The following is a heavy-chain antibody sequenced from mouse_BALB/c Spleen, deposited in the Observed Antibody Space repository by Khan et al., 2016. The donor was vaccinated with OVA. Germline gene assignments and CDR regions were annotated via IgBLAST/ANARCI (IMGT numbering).Heavy chain of an antibody. CDR1: DYTFTSDY. CDR2: IYPGNINN. D-gene: IGHD2-12*01. V-gene: IGHV1S56*01. CDR3: ARGCYGAVAY. Sequence: QVQLKQSGPELVKPGASVRISCKASDYTFTSDYIHRVKQRPGQGLEWSGWIYPGNINNNYTERFKGKATLTADKSSSTVYMHLSCLTSENSAVYICARGCYGAVAYWGQGTLVTVSA. J-gene: IGHJ3*01.